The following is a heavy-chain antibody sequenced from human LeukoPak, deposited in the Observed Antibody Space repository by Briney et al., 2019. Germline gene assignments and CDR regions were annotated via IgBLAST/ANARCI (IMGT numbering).Heavy chain of an antibody. J-gene: IGHJ4*02. CDR3: AKLWFGELGAVYFDY. D-gene: IGHD3-10*01. CDR2: IGGSGSST. CDR1: GFRFSNYA. Sequence: GSLRLSCAASGFRFSNYAMSWVRQAPGKGLEWVSGIGGSGSSTYYADSVKGRFTISRDNSKNTLYLQMNSLRAEDTAVYYCAKLWFGELGAVYFDYWGQGTLVTVSS. V-gene: IGHV3-23*01.